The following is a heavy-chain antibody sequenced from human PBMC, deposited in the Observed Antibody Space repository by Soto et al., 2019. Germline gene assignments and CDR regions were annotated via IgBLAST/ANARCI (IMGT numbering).Heavy chain of an antibody. J-gene: IGHJ5*02. Sequence: PGGSLRLSCAASGFTFSSYAMHWVRQAPGKGLEWVAVISYDGSNKYYADSVKGRFTISRDNSKNTLYLQMNSLRAEDTAVYYCAREVIAAAGHNWFDPWGQGTLVTVS. CDR2: ISYDGSNK. CDR3: AREVIAAAGHNWFDP. CDR1: GFTFSSYA. D-gene: IGHD6-13*01. V-gene: IGHV3-30-3*01.